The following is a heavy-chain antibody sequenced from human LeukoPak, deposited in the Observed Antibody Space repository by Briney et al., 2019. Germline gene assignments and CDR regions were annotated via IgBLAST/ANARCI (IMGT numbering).Heavy chain of an antibody. D-gene: IGHD6-13*01. Sequence: GGSLRLSCSASGFTFSSFSMFWVRQAPGKGLEWLSYISSTSRNIYYADSVKGRFTVSRDNAKNSLFLQMNSLRAEDTAIYYCARHEQQQPVAYWGQGTLVTVSS. V-gene: IGHV3-48*04. CDR1: GFTFSSFS. CDR3: ARHEQQQPVAY. J-gene: IGHJ4*02. CDR2: ISSTSRNI.